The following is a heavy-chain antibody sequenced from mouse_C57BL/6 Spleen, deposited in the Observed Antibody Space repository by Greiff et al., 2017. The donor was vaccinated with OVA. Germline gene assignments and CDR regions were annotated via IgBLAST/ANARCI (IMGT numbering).Heavy chain of an antibody. V-gene: IGHV14-4*01. CDR1: GFNIKDDY. J-gene: IGHJ3*01. D-gene: IGHD2-4*01. Sequence: EVQLQQSGAELVRPGASVKLSCTASGFNIKDDYMHWVKQRPEQGLEWIGWIDPENGDTEYASKFQGKATITADTSSNTAYLQLSSLTSEDTAVYYCTPDYDGPWFAYWGQGTLVTVSA. CDR3: TPDYDGPWFAY. CDR2: IDPENGDT.